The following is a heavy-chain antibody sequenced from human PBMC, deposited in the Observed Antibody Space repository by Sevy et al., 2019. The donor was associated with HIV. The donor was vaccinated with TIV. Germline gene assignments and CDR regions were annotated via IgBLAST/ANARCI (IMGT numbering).Heavy chain of an antibody. J-gene: IGHJ4*02. CDR2: FYDSGST. V-gene: IGHV4-38-2*01. CDR1: GYSISSGYY. Sequence: SVTLSLTCAVSGYSISSGYYWGWIRQPPGKGLEWIGSFYDSGSTYYNPSLKSRVTISVDTSKNQFSLKLSSVTAADTAVYYCARHQPDGLSTLFFDYWGQGTLVTVSS. CDR3: ARHQPDGLSTLFFDY.